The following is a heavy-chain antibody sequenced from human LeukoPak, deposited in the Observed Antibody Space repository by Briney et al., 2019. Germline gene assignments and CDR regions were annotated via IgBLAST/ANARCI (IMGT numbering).Heavy chain of an antibody. V-gene: IGHV4-59*01. CDR2: IYYSGST. D-gene: IGHD4-17*01. CDR3: APDYACNWFDP. CDR1: GGSISSYY. J-gene: IGHJ5*02. Sequence: PSETLSLTCTVSGGSISSYYWSWLRQPPGKGLEWIGYIYYSGSTNYNLSLKSRVTISVDTSKNQFSLKLSSVTAADTAVYYCAPDYACNWFDPWGQGTLVTVSS.